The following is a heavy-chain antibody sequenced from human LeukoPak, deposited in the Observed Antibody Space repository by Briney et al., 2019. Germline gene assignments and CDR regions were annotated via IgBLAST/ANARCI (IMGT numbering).Heavy chain of an antibody. D-gene: IGHD3-16*01. CDR2: IIPILAIT. J-gene: IGHJ4*02. CDR3: ARDLGGASDY. Sequence: SVKVSCKASGGTFSSYGVSWVRQAPGQGLEWMGRIIPILAITNYAQKFQGRVTITADESTSTAYMELSSLRSEDTAVYYCARDLGGASDYWGQGTLVTVSS. V-gene: IGHV1-69*04. CDR1: GGTFSSYG.